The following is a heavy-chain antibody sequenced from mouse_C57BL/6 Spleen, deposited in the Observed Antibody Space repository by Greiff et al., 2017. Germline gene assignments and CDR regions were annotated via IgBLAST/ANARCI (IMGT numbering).Heavy chain of an antibody. CDR2: INPNNGGT. Sequence: EVQLQQSGPELVKPGASVQIPCKASGYTFTDYNMDWVKQSHGKSLEWIGDINPNNGGTIYNQKVTCKATLTVDKTPSTAYMELRSLTSEDTAFYYCARQRRLRGFAYWGQGTLVTVSA. CDR1: GYTFTDYN. V-gene: IGHV1-18*01. D-gene: IGHD3-2*02. CDR3: ARQRRLRGFAY. J-gene: IGHJ3*01.